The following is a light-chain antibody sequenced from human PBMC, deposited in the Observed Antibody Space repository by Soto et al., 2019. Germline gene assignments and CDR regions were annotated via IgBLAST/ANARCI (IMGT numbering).Light chain of an antibody. CDR1: SSDVGGYNY. Sequence: QSALTQPRSVSGSPGQSVTISCTGTSSDVGGYNYVSWYQQHPGKAPKFMIYDVDKRPSGVPDRFSGSKFGNTASLTISGLQAEDEADYYCFSYAGRYTYVFGTGTNLTVL. CDR3: FSYAGRYTYV. CDR2: DVD. J-gene: IGLJ1*01. V-gene: IGLV2-11*01.